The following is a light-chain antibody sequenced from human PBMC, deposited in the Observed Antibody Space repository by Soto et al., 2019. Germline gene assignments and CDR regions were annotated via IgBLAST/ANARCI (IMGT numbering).Light chain of an antibody. V-gene: IGLV2-8*01. CDR3: SSYAGSNNFDV. CDR1: SSDVGGYNY. J-gene: IGLJ1*01. CDR2: EVS. Sequence: QSVLTQPPSASGSPGQSVTISCTGTSSDVGGYNYVSWYQQYPGKAPKLMIYEVSKRPSGVPDRFSGSKSGNTASLTVSGLQAEDEADYYCSSYAGSNNFDVFGTGTKVTVL.